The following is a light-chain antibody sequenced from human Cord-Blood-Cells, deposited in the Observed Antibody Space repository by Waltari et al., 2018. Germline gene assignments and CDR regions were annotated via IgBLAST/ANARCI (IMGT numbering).Light chain of an antibody. CDR2: WAS. V-gene: IGKV4-1*01. CDR3: QQYYSTPYT. Sequence: DIVMTQSPDSLAVSLGEWATINCKSSQSVLYSSNNKNYLAWYQQKPGQPPKLLIYWASTRESGVPDRFSGSGSGTDFTLTISSLQAEDMAVYYCQQYYSTPYTFGQGTKLEIK. J-gene: IGKJ2*01. CDR1: QSVLYSSNNKNY.